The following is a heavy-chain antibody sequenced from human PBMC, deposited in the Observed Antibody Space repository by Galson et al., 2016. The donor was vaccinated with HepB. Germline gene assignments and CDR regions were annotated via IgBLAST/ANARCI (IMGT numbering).Heavy chain of an antibody. J-gene: IGHJ4*02. CDR1: GFSFSDYY. Sequence: SLRLSCAASGFSFSDYYMNWIRQAPGKGLEWVSRISGDSRYTNYADSVKGRFTISRDNSKNSLFLQMSNLRGEDTATYYCARVAYCGTDCYSGPIDYWGLGTLVTVSS. D-gene: IGHD2-21*02. V-gene: IGHV3-11*06. CDR2: ISGDSRYT. CDR3: ARVAYCGTDCYSGPIDY.